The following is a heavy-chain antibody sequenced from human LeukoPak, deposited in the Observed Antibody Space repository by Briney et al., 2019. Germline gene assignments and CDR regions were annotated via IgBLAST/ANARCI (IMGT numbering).Heavy chain of an antibody. J-gene: IGHJ4*02. CDR2: IYYSGST. Sequence: SETLSLTCTVSGGSIRSYYWSWIRQPPRKGLEWIGYIYYSGSTNYNPSLKSRVTISVDTSKNQFSLKLSSVTAADTAVYYCARETTNGYSYGYDYWGQGTLVTVSS. V-gene: IGHV4-59*01. D-gene: IGHD5-18*01. CDR3: ARETTNGYSYGYDY. CDR1: GGSIRSYY.